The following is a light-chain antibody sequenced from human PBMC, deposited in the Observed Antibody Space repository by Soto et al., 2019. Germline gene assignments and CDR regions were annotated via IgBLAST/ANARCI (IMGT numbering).Light chain of an antibody. CDR3: QQVHSFPLT. CDR2: TTS. J-gene: IGKJ4*01. V-gene: IGKV1D-12*01. Sequence: DIQITHSPSSVSASVGDRVTITCRSSQGISNWLAWYQQKPGKAPNLLIYTTSTLESGVPSRFSGSGSGTDFTLTISNLQPEDFATYYCQQVHSFPLTFGGGTKVDIK. CDR1: QGISNW.